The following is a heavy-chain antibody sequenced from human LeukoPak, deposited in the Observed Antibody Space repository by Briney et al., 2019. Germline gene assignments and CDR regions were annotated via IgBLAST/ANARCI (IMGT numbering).Heavy chain of an antibody. CDR1: GFTFSSYG. J-gene: IGHJ4*02. V-gene: IGHV3-33*01. D-gene: IGHD3-3*01. Sequence: GGSLRLSCAASGFTFSSYGMHWVRQAPGKGLEWVAVIWYDGSNKYYADSVKGRFTISRDNSKNTLYLQVNSLRAEDTAVYYCARDRTRYYDFWSGYDHWGQGTLVTVSS. CDR2: IWYDGSNK. CDR3: ARDRTRYYDFWSGYDH.